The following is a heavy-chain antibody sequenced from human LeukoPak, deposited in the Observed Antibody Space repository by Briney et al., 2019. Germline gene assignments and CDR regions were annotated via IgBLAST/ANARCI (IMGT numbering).Heavy chain of an antibody. Sequence: SETLSLTCTVSGGSINNYYWSWIRQPPGKGLEWIGWSYQRGSTSYNPSLKSRVAISVDTSKNQFSLKLISVTAADTAVYYCARDRELGYWGQGTLVTVSS. V-gene: IGHV4-59*01. CDR1: GGSINNYY. CDR3: ARDRELGY. CDR2: SYQRGST. J-gene: IGHJ4*02. D-gene: IGHD1-1*01.